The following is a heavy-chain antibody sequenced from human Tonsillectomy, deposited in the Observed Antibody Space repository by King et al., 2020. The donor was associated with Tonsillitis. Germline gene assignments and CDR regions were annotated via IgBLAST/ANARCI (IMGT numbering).Heavy chain of an antibody. J-gene: IGHJ4*02. CDR2: ISYDGSPE. CDR3: ARQVETAWVPMALSPGGN. CDR1: GFTFNSFA. D-gene: IGHD3-10*01. V-gene: IGHV3-33*05. Sequence: VQLVQSGGGVVQPGRSLRLSCAASGFTFNSFAMHWVRQAPGKGLEWVAVISYDGSPEYYADSVKGRFTISRDNSKNTLYLQMNSLRPDDTAVYYCARQVETAWVPMALSPGGNWGQGTLVTVSS.